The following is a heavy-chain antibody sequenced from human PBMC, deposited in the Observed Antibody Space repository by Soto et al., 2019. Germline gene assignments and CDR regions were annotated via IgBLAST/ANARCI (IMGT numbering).Heavy chain of an antibody. D-gene: IGHD3-10*01. Sequence: SETLSLTCTVSGGSISSSSYYWGWIRQPPGKGLEWIGSIYYSGSTYYNPSLKSRVTISVDTSKNQFSLKLSSVTAADTAVYYFARLMVRGVIFLDYWGQGTLVTVSS. CDR3: ARLMVRGVIFLDY. V-gene: IGHV4-39*01. CDR2: IYYSGST. J-gene: IGHJ4*02. CDR1: GGSISSSSYY.